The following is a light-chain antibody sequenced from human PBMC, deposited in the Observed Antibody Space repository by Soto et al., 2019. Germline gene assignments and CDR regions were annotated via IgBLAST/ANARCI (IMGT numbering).Light chain of an antibody. J-gene: IGLJ1*01. V-gene: IGLV2-11*01. CDR2: DVS. CDR1: SSDVGAYNY. CDR3: CSYAGSPYV. Sequence: QSVLTQPHSVSGSPGQSVTISCTGASSDVGAYNYVSWYQQHPGKAPKLMIYDVSTRPSGVPDRFSGSKSGTTASLTISGLQAEDEADYYCCSYAGSPYVFGTGTKVTVL.